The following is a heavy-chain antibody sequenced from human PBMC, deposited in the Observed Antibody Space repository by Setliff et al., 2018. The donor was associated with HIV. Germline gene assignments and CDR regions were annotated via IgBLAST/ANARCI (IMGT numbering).Heavy chain of an antibody. Sequence: SGPTLVNPTQTLTLTCTFSGVSLSNARMGVSWIRQPPGKALEWLAHIFSNDEKSYSTSLKSRLTISKDTSKSQVVLTMTNMDPVDTATYYCARISATHYDFWSGSIDYWGQGTLVTVSS. CDR1: GVSLSNARMG. CDR2: IFSNDEK. CDR3: ARISATHYDFWSGSIDY. J-gene: IGHJ4*02. V-gene: IGHV2-26*01. D-gene: IGHD3-3*01.